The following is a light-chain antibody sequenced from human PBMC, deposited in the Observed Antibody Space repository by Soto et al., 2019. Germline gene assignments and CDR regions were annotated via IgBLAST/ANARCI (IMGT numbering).Light chain of an antibody. CDR2: AAS. J-gene: IGKJ5*01. Sequence: DIQMTQSTSSLSASVGERVTSSCRASLGISNSLAWYQQKPGKVHKLMIYAASTLQSGVPSRFSGSASGTDFTLTISGLQPEDVATYYCQKYNSPPSITFGQGTRREI. V-gene: IGKV1-27*01. CDR1: LGISNS. CDR3: QKYNSPPSIT.